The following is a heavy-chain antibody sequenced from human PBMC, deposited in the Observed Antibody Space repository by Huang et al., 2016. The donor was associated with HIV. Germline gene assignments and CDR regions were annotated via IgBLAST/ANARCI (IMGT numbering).Heavy chain of an antibody. CDR2: ISWNSGII. CDR1: GFTFDDYA. J-gene: IGHJ2*01. Sequence: EVQLVESGGGLVQPGRSLRLSCVASGFTFDDYAMPWVRQAQGKGLEWVSVISWNSGIIGYADSVKGRFTISIDNAKNSLYLQMNSLRAEDTALYYCAKSVAASPSPYWYFDLWGRGTLVTVSS. CDR3: AKSVAASPSPYWYFDL. D-gene: IGHD6-13*01. V-gene: IGHV3-9*01.